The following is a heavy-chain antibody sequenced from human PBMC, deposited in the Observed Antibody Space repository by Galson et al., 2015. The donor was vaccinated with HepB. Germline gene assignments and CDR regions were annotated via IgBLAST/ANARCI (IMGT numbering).Heavy chain of an antibody. CDR3: AKNSGSNWFVPYHFDS. J-gene: IGHJ4*02. V-gene: IGHV3-23*01. D-gene: IGHD6-13*01. CDR1: GFTFNNYV. Sequence: SLRLSCAASGFTFNNYVMNWVRQSPGKGLEWVASIRGSGGSTYYGGSVKGRFTISRDNSRNTVFLHMNRLRAEDTAVYYCAKNSGSNWFVPYHFDSLGQGTLVTVSS. CDR2: IRGSGGST.